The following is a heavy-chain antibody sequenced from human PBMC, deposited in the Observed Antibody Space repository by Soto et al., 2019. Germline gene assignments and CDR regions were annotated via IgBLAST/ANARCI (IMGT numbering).Heavy chain of an antibody. V-gene: IGHV1-18*01. Sequence: QVQLVQSGAEVREPGASVKVSCKASGYTFTNYGVSWVRQAPGQGLEWMGWIGGYKGNTNYAQKLPGRVTLTTDTSTSTAYMELRSLRSDDTAGYYCAPHTLDTGMPSGYWGQGTLVTVSS. CDR3: APHTLDTGMPSGY. CDR1: GYTFTNYG. CDR2: IGGYKGNT. J-gene: IGHJ4*02. D-gene: IGHD5-18*01.